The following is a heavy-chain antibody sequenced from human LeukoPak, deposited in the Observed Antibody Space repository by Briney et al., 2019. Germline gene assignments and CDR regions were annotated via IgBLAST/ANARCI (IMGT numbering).Heavy chain of an antibody. Sequence: ASVKVSCKASGGTFSSYAISWVRQAPGQGLEWMGRIIPILGIANYAQKFQGRVTITADKSTSTAYMELSSLRSEDTAVYYCAKERIAATRSPDAFDIWGQGTMVTVSS. J-gene: IGHJ3*02. CDR2: IIPILGIA. CDR1: GGTFSSYA. CDR3: AKERIAATRSPDAFDI. V-gene: IGHV1-69*04. D-gene: IGHD6-13*01.